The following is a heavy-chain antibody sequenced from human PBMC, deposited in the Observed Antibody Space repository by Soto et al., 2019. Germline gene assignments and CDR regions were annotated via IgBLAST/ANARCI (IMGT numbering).Heavy chain of an antibody. CDR1: GGTFSSYT. D-gene: IGHD5-12*01. J-gene: IGHJ4*02. CDR2: IIPILGIA. Sequence: QVQLVQSGAEVKKPGSSVKVSCKASGGTFSSYTISWVRQAPGQGLEWMGRIIPILGIANYAQKFQGRVTITADKSTSTAYMELSSLRSEDTAVYYCARDREMATITTGFDYWGQGTPVTVSS. CDR3: ARDREMATITTGFDY. V-gene: IGHV1-69*08.